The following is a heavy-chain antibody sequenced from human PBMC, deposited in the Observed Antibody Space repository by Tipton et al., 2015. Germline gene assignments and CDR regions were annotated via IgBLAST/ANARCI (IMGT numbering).Heavy chain of an antibody. CDR1: GFTFSHYT. D-gene: IGHD1-1*01. CDR3: AKCIWGTGTHINPRDY. CDR2: ISGSGDMT. Sequence: SLRLSCQASGFTFSHYTMNWVRQAPGRGLQWVSGISGSGDMTYYADSVKGRFSISRDNSKNTLFLQMNSLRAEDTAVYYCAKCIWGTGTHINPRDYWGPGTLVTVSS. V-gene: IGHV3-23*01. J-gene: IGHJ4*02.